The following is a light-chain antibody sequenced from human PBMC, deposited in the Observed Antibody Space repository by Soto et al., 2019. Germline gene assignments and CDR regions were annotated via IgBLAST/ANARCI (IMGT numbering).Light chain of an antibody. CDR2: SND. CDR3: AVWDDSLNAAV. J-gene: IGLJ7*01. V-gene: IGLV1-44*01. Sequence: QSALTQPPSASGTPGQRVTISCSGRSSNIGSNSVNWYQQLPETSPKLLIYSNDLRFSGVPDRFSGSKSGTSASLAISGLQSEDEGDYYCAVWDDSLNAAVFGGGTQLTVL. CDR1: SSNIGSNS.